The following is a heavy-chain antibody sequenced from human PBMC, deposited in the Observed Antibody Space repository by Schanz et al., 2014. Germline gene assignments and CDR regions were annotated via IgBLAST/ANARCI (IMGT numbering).Heavy chain of an antibody. CDR3: ARWFLIRGVILDS. CDR1: GFTFSTYA. Sequence: EVKLLESGGTLVRPGGSLRLSCAASGFTFSTYAMAWVRQAPGKGLEWVSSINTGGDSTYYADSVKGRFTISRHNSRDTVYLQMNSLRADDTAMYYCARWFLIRGVILDSWGQGTLVTVSS. D-gene: IGHD3-10*01. J-gene: IGHJ4*02. CDR2: INTGGDST. V-gene: IGHV3-23*01.